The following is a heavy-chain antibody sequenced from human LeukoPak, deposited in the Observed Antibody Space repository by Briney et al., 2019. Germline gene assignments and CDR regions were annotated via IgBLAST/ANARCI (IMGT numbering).Heavy chain of an antibody. CDR3: ARDRVPQRPNGAVLRFLGVYYYYGMDV. CDR1: GGTFSSYA. CDR2: IIPIFGTA. J-gene: IGHJ6*02. Sequence: SVKVSCKASGGTFSSYAISWVRQAPGQGLEWMGGIIPIFGTANYAQKFQGRVTITADESTSTAYMELSSLRSEDTAVYYCARDRVPQRPNGAVLRFLGVYYYYGMDVWGQGTTVTVSS. V-gene: IGHV1-69*13. D-gene: IGHD3-3*01.